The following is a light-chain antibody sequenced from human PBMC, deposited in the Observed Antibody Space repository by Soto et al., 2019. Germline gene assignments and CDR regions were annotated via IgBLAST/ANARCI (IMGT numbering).Light chain of an antibody. V-gene: IGLV2-14*01. CDR3: NSYTSRYTFV. CDR2: EVN. CDR1: SSDVGGYNY. J-gene: IGLJ1*01. Sequence: QSVLTQPASVSGSPGQSITISCTGTSSDVGGYNYVSWYQQHPGKAPKLMIYEVNNRPSEVSNRFSGSKSGNTASLTISGLQPEDEADYYCNSYTSRYTFVLGTGTRSPS.